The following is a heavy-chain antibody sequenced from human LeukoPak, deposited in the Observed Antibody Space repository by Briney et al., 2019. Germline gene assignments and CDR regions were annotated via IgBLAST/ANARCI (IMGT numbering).Heavy chain of an antibody. D-gene: IGHD2-2*01. CDR3: AASVESEVIVVVPPFDP. J-gene: IGHJ5*02. CDR1: GFTFTSSA. V-gene: IGHV1-58*01. CDR2: IVVGSGNT. Sequence: ASVKVSCKASGFTFTSSAVQWVRQARGQRLEWIGWIVVGSGNTNYAQKFQERVTITRDMSTSTAYMELSSLRSEDTAVYYCAASVESEVIVVVPPFDPWGQGTLVTVSS.